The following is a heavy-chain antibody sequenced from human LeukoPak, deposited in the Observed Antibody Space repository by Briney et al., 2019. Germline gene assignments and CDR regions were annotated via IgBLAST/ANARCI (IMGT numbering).Heavy chain of an antibody. CDR1: GFTFSTYW. J-gene: IGHJ4*02. Sequence: GGSLRLSCAASGFTFSTYWIHWVRQAPGKGLVWVSRISTDGSTTNYADSVKGRFTISRDNAKNSLSLQMNSLRAEDTAVYYCARDRGYCSGGSCYSVYDYWGQGTLVTVSS. D-gene: IGHD2-15*01. CDR2: ISTDGSTT. V-gene: IGHV3-74*01. CDR3: ARDRGYCSGGSCYSVYDY.